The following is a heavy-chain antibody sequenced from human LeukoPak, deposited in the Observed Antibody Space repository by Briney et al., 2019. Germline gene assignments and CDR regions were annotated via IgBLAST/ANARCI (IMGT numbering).Heavy chain of an antibody. D-gene: IGHD3-22*01. J-gene: IGHJ3*02. CDR1: GGTLSNYI. V-gene: IGHV1-69*13. CDR3: AREPYYYDSSGYGGSGGAFDI. CDR2: IIPVFGTA. Sequence: GASVKVSCKTSGGTLSNYILSWVRQAPGQGLEWMGGIIPVFGTANYAQKFQDRVTITADESTNTVYMELSNLRSEDTAVYYCAREPYYYDSSGYGGSGGAFDIWGQGTMVTVSS.